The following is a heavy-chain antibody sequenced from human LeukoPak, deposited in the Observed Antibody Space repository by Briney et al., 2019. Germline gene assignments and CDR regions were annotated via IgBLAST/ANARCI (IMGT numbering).Heavy chain of an antibody. V-gene: IGHV3-23*01. D-gene: IGHD2-2*01. J-gene: IGHJ3*02. CDR1: GYSISSGYY. CDR2: ISGGGGST. Sequence: ETLSLTCTVSGYSISSGYYWGWIRQPPGKGLEWVSSISGGGGSTYYADSVKGRFIISRDNSKNTLYLQMNSLRAEDTAVYYCAKDLRGPVPSGAFDIWGQGTMVTVSS. CDR3: AKDLRGPVPSGAFDI.